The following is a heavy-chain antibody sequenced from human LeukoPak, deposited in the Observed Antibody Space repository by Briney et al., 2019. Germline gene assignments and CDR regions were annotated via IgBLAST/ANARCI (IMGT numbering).Heavy chain of an antibody. D-gene: IGHD3-22*01. J-gene: IGHJ4*02. Sequence: SETLSLTCTVSGGSISSYYWSWIRQPPGKGLEWIGYIYYSGSTNYNPSLKSRVTISVDTSKNQFSPKLSSVTAADTAVYYCARSGHDGSGYYEYYFDYWGQGTLVTVSS. CDR2: IYYSGST. CDR3: ARSGHDGSGYYEYYFDY. CDR1: GGSISSYY. V-gene: IGHV4-59*01.